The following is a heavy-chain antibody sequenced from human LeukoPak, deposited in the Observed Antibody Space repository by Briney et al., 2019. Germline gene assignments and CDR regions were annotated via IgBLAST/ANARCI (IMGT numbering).Heavy chain of an antibody. Sequence: GGSLRLSCAASGFTFDRYTIHWVRQAPGKGLEWVSLAGWVGGTTYYADSVRGRFTISRDSGKNSVYLQMNSLTTDDTAFYFCAKELDTMFFDYWGQGALVTVSS. D-gene: IGHD3-10*02. CDR3: AKELDTMFFDY. J-gene: IGHJ4*02. CDR2: AGWVGGTT. V-gene: IGHV3-43*01. CDR1: GFTFDRYT.